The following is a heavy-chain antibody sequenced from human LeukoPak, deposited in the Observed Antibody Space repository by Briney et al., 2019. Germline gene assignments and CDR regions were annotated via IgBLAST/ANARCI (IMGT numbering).Heavy chain of an antibody. CDR2: ISYDGSNK. J-gene: IGHJ6*02. V-gene: IGHV3-30-3*01. CDR1: GFTFSSYA. CDR3: AREEWLTFYYYYGMDV. D-gene: IGHD6-19*01. Sequence: GRPLRLSCAASGFTFSSYAMHWVRQAPGKGLEWVAVISYDGSNKYYADSVKGRFTISRDNSKNTLYLQMNSLRAEDTAVHYCAREEWLTFYYYYGMDVWGQGTTVTVSS.